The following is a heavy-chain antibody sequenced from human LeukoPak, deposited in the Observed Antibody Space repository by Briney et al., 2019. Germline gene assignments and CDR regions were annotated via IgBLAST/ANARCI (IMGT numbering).Heavy chain of an antibody. V-gene: IGHV4-59*01. Sequence: SETLSLTCTVSGGSISSYYWSWIRQPPGKGLEWIGYIYYSGSTNYNPSLKSRVTISVDTSKNQFSLKLSSVTAADTAVYYCARDFDDSRFGDAFDIWGQGTMVTVSS. J-gene: IGHJ3*02. CDR1: GGSISSYY. CDR2: IYYSGST. CDR3: ARDFDDSRFGDAFDI. D-gene: IGHD3-22*01.